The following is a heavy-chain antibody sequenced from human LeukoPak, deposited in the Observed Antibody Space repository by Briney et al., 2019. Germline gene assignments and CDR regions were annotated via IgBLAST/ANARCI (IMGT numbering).Heavy chain of an antibody. Sequence: GASVKVSCKASGYTFTGYYMHWVRQAPGQGLEWMGWIYPNSGGTNYAQKFQGRVTMTRDTSISTAYMELSRLRSDDTAVYYCARGGDVVVVAAVFDYWGQGTLVTVSS. CDR1: GYTFTGYY. D-gene: IGHD2-15*01. J-gene: IGHJ4*02. CDR2: IYPNSGGT. V-gene: IGHV1-2*02. CDR3: ARGGDVVVVAAVFDY.